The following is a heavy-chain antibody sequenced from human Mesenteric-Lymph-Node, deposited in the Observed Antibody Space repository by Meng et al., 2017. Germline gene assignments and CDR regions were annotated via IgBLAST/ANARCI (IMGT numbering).Heavy chain of an antibody. V-gene: IGHV1-69*01. CDR3: AAGYGDYLASFDY. CDR1: GGTFISYA. J-gene: IGHJ4*02. Sequence: VQVVRCGGEEEKRGSSVKVSCKASGGTFISYAISWVRKAPGQGLEWMGGIIPIFGTANYAQKFQGRVTITADESTSTAYMELSSLRSEDTAVYYCAAGYGDYLASFDYWGQGTLVTVSS. D-gene: IGHD4-17*01. CDR2: IIPIFGTA.